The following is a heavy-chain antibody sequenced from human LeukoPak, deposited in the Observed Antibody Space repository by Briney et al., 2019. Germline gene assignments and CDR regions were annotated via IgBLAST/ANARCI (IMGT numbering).Heavy chain of an antibody. CDR2: TKKDGSEK. Sequence: GGSLRLSCAASGFTFSSYWMSWVRQAPGKGLEWVANTKKDGSEKEYVDSVKGRFTISKDNAKNSLYLQMNSLRVEDTAVYYCVRVDTSGYYYELSFDYWGQGTLVTVSS. D-gene: IGHD3-22*01. CDR1: GFTFSSYW. V-gene: IGHV3-7*01. J-gene: IGHJ4*02. CDR3: VRVDTSGYYYELSFDY.